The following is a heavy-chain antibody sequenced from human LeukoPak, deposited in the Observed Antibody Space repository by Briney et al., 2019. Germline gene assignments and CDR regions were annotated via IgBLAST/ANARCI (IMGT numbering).Heavy chain of an antibody. CDR3: ASSTWRWLQFDY. D-gene: IGHD5-24*01. J-gene: IGHJ4*02. CDR2: IYTSGST. CDR1: GGSISSGSYY. V-gene: IGHV4-61*02. Sequence: SETLPLTCTVSGGSISSGSYYWSWIRQPAGKGLEWIGRIYTSGSTNYNPSLKSRVTISVGTSKNQFSLKLSSVTAADTAVYYCASSTWRWLQFDYWGQGTLVTVSS.